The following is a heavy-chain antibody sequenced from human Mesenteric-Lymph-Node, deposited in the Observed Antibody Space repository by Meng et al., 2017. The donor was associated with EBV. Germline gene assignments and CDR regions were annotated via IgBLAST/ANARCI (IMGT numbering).Heavy chain of an antibody. V-gene: IGHV4-4*02. CDR2: IHHSGAT. CDR3: ASVIYGSGLNSWFDP. CDR1: GGSISSDNW. Sequence: VHQQGPVPGRGKPSGTLSLTCAVSGGSISSDNWWTWVRQPPGKGLEWIGEIHHSGATNYNPSLKSRVTISVDKSKNQFSLKLSSVTAADAAVYFCASVIYGSGLNSWFDPWGHGTLVTVSS. J-gene: IGHJ5*02. D-gene: IGHD3-10*01.